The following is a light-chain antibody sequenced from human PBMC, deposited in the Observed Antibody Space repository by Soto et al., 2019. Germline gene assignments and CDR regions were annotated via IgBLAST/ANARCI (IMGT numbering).Light chain of an antibody. CDR3: AAWDDSLNGLV. CDR2: NNN. Sequence: QPVLTQPPSASGTPGQRVTISCSGSSSNIGSNTVNWYQQLPGTAPKLLIYNNNQRPSGVPDRFSGSKSGTSASLAISGLQSEDEAVYYCAAWDDSLNGLVFGTGTKVTVL. CDR1: SSNIGSNT. J-gene: IGLJ1*01. V-gene: IGLV1-44*01.